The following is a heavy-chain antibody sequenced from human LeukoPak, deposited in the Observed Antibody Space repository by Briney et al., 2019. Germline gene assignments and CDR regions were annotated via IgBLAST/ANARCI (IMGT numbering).Heavy chain of an antibody. V-gene: IGHV4-4*02. CDR2: IYHSGST. CDR3: ARAPGGSSLHFDY. Sequence: PSETLSLTCAVSGGSISSSNWWSWIRQPPGKGLEWIGYIYHSGSTYYNPSLKSRVTISVDRSKNQFSLKLSSVTAADTAVYYCARAPGGSSLHFDYWGQGTLVTVSS. D-gene: IGHD6-13*01. J-gene: IGHJ4*02. CDR1: GGSISSSNW.